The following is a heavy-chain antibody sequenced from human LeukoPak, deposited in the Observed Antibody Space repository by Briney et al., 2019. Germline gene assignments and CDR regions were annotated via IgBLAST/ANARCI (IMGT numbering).Heavy chain of an antibody. CDR1: GYTFTSYG. CDR2: ISAYNGNT. D-gene: IGHD3-10*01. J-gene: IGHJ5*02. CDR3: ARDSLEGMFAFVVRGVMLWFDP. Sequence: ASVKVSCKASGYTFTSYGISWVRQAPGQGLEWMGWISAYNGNTNYAQKLQGRVTMTTDTSTSTAYMELRSLRSDDTAVYYCARDSLEGMFAFVVRGVMLWFDPWGQGTLVTVSS. V-gene: IGHV1-18*04.